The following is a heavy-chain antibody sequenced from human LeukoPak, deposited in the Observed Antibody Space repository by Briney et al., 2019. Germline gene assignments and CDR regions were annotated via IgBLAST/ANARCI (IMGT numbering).Heavy chain of an antibody. CDR1: GGSISSGDYY. V-gene: IGHV4-30-4*08. CDR3: ARGTGSLGYNWFDP. CDR2: IYYSGST. D-gene: IGHD7-27*01. Sequence: PSQTLSLTCTVSGGSISSGDYYWSWIRQPPGKGLEWIGYIYYSGSTYYNPSLKSRVTISVDTSKNQFSLKLSSVTAADTAVYYSARGTGSLGYNWFDPWGQGTLVTVSS. J-gene: IGHJ5*02.